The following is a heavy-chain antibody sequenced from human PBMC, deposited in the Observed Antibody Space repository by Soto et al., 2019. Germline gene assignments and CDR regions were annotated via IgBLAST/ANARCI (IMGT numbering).Heavy chain of an antibody. CDR1: GFTFSSYA. CDR2: ISGSGGST. J-gene: IGHJ4*02. V-gene: IGHV3-23*01. CDR3: AKDQRITMVREGYYFDY. D-gene: IGHD3-10*01. Sequence: GGSLRLSCAASGFTFSSYAMSWVRQAPGKGLEWVSAISGSGGSTYYADSVKGRFTISRDNSKNTLYLQMNSLRAEDTAVYYCAKDQRITMVREGYYFDYWGQGTLVTVSS.